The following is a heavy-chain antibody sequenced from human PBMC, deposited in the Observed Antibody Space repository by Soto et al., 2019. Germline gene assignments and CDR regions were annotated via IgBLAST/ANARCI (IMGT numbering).Heavy chain of an antibody. CDR3: AKDQSSSSAYYYYYGMDV. CDR1: GFTFSSYG. D-gene: IGHD6-13*01. V-gene: IGHV3-30*18. J-gene: IGHJ6*02. Sequence: GGSLRLSCAASGFTFSSYGMHWVRQAPGKGLEWAAVISYDGSNKYYADSVEGRFTISRDNSKNTLYLQMNSLRAEDTAVYYCAKDQSSSSAYYYYYGMDVWGQGTTVTVSS. CDR2: ISYDGSNK.